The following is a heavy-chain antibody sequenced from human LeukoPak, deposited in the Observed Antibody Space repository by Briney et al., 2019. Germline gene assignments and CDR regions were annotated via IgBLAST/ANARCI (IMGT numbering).Heavy chain of an antibody. Sequence: PSETLSLTCTVPGGSISSYYWCWIRQPAGKGLGWVGRIYYSGSTYYNPSLQSRVYISVDTSKNQFSLKLNSVTAADTAVYYCARFLSDSSGWNADAFDIWGQGTMVTVSS. CDR1: GGSISSYY. J-gene: IGHJ3*02. CDR3: ARFLSDSSGWNADAFDI. CDR2: IYYSGST. D-gene: IGHD6-19*01. V-gene: IGHV4-4*07.